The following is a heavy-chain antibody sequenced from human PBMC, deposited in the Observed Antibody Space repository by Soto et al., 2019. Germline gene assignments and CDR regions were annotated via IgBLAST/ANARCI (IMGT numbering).Heavy chain of an antibody. Sequence: QVQLVESGGGLVKPGGSLRLSCAASGFTFSDYYMSWIRQAPGKGLEWVSYISSSGNTIYYADSVKGRFSISRYNAKNSLYLQMNSLRVEDTAVYYCARVNTAMVRRREGWFDPWGQGTLVTVSS. CDR3: ARVNTAMVRRREGWFDP. CDR2: ISSSGNTI. V-gene: IGHV3-11*01. J-gene: IGHJ5*02. CDR1: GFTFSDYY. D-gene: IGHD5-18*01.